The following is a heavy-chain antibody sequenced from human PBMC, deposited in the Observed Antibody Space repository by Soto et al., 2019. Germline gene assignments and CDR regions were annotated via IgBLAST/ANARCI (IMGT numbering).Heavy chain of an antibody. CDR1: GFTFRIFA. V-gene: IGHV3-30-3*01. J-gene: IGHJ3*02. CDR2: ISYDGTNT. Sequence: GGSLRLSCAASGFTFRIFAIQWVRQAPGKGLEWVAGISYDGTNTFYADSVKGRFTISRDNSKNILYVQMHSLRSDDTAVYYCARGGDYNWHFDAFDIWGQGTMVPVSS. D-gene: IGHD1-7*01. CDR3: ARGGDYNWHFDAFDI.